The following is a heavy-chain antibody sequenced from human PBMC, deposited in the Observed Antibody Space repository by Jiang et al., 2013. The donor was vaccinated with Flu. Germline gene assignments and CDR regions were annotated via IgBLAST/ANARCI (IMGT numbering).Heavy chain of an antibody. Sequence: GAEVKKPGASVKVSCKASGYTFTGYYIHWVRQAPGQGLEWMGRINPNSGGTNYAQKFRGRVTMTWDTSISTAYMELSRLRSDDTVVYYCARSSAGTTRIDFDYWGQGTLVTVSS. V-gene: IGHV1-2*05. CDR3: ARSSAGTTRIDFDY. CDR2: INPNSGGT. CDR1: GYTFTGYY. J-gene: IGHJ4*02. D-gene: IGHD1-7*01.